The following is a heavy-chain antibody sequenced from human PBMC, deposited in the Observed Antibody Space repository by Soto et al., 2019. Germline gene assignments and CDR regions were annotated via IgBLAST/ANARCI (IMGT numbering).Heavy chain of an antibody. V-gene: IGHV4-59*01. D-gene: IGHD3-10*01. J-gene: IGHJ3*02. Sequence: SETLSLTCSISGGSISTYYWSWIRQSPGKGLEWIGYISYLGNTNYNPSLKSRVTISVDTPKNQFSLKLDSVTAADTAMYYCASEGAGRARINIWGPGTMVTVSS. CDR1: GGSISTYY. CDR2: ISYLGNT. CDR3: ASEGAGRARINI.